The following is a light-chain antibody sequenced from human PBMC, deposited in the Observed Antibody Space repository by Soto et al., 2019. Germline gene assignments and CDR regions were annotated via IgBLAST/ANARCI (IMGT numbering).Light chain of an antibody. Sequence: DIQMTQSPSSLSASGGDTVTITCRASQGIIDDLAWYQQRPGKAPNLLIYAASTLQIGVPSRFSGSGAGTDFTLTISSLQPEAAATYYCQKYDSAPQTFGPGTKVEIK. J-gene: IGKJ1*01. V-gene: IGKV1-27*01. CDR2: AAS. CDR1: QGIIDD. CDR3: QKYDSAPQT.